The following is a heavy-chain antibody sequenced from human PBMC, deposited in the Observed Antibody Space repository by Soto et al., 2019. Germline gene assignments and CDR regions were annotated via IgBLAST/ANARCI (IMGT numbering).Heavy chain of an antibody. CDR3: ARSVAAPGAHIDY. V-gene: IGHV4-59*01. CDR2: VYYTGST. J-gene: IGHJ4*02. CDR1: GGSLSGSY. Sequence: PSESLSLTCSVSGGSLSGSYWSWIRQSPGKGLEWLGYVYYTGSTNYSPSLRSRVSISVDTSKNEFSLRLSSVTAADTAVYFCARSVAAPGAHIDYWGQGTQVTVSS. D-gene: IGHD6-13*01.